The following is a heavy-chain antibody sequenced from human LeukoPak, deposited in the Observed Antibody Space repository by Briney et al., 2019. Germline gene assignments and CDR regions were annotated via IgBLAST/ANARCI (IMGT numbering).Heavy chain of an antibody. D-gene: IGHD2-15*01. CDR2: IWYDGSNK. V-gene: IGHV3-33*01. CDR3: ARGSIAVVVAATPYDC. Sequence: PGGSLRLSCAASGFTFSSYGMHWVRQAPGKGLEWVAVIWYDGSNKYYADSVKGRFTIFRDNSKNTLYLQMDSLRAEDTAVYYCARGSIAVVVAATPYDCWGQGTLVTVSS. CDR1: GFTFSSYG. J-gene: IGHJ4*02.